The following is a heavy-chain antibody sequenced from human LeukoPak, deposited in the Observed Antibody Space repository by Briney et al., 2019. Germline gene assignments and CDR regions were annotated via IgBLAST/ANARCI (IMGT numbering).Heavy chain of an antibody. CDR3: ARVQAIGVPVAIDAYYAYGMDV. J-gene: IGHJ6*02. D-gene: IGHD2-2*02. CDR2: IIPMVVVT. CDR1: GGTFSKFA. V-gene: IGHV1-69*04. Sequence: SVKVSCKASGGTFSKFAVSWVRTAPGQGLGWLGRIIPMVVVTHCGLKFQGRVTINEDRATNTAHMELRSLRYEDTAVYYCARVQAIGVPVAIDAYYAYGMDVWGQGTTVTVSS.